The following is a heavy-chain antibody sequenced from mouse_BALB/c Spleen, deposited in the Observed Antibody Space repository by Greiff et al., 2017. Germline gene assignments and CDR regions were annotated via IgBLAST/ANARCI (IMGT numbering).Heavy chain of an antibody. D-gene: IGHD1-2*01. CDR1: GFTFSSYA. CDR3: ARGGSATAKGAMDY. Sequence: EVKLMESGGGLVKPGGSLKLSCAASGFTFSSYAMSWVRQTPEKRLEWVASISSGGSTYYPDSVKGRFTISRDNARNILYLQMSSLRSEDTAMYYCARGGSATAKGAMDYWGQGTSVTVSS. J-gene: IGHJ4*01. CDR2: ISSGGST. V-gene: IGHV5-6-5*01.